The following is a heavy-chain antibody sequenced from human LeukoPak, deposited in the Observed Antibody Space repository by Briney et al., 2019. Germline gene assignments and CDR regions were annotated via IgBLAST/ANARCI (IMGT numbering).Heavy chain of an antibody. CDR3: ASLSGVWDTGDKKWFDP. D-gene: IGHD2-8*02. CDR2: IYSGGST. CDR1: GFTVSSNY. V-gene: IGHV3-66*01. Sequence: PGGSLRLSCAASGFTVSSNYMSWVRQAPGKGLEWVSVIYSGGSTYYADSVKGRFTISRDNSKNTLYLQMNSLRAEDTAVYYCASLSGVWDTGDKKWFDPWGQGTLVTVSS. J-gene: IGHJ5*02.